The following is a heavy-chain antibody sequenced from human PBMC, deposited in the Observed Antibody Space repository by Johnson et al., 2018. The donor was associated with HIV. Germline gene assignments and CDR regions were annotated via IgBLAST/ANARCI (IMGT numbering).Heavy chain of an antibody. CDR2: ISWNRGSI. D-gene: IGHD4-17*01. J-gene: IGHJ3*02. CDR3: AKDTSPSTVTGAFDI. V-gene: IGHV3-9*01. CDR1: GFTFSSYA. Sequence: VQLVESGGGVVQPGRSLRLSCAASGFTFSSYAMHWVRQAPGKGLEWVSGISWNRGSIGYVDSVKGRFTISRDNTKNSLYLQMNSLRAEDTALYYCAKDTSPSTVTGAFDIWGQGTMVTVSS.